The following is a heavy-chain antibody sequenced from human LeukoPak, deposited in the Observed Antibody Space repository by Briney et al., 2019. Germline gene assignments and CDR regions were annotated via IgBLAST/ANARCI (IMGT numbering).Heavy chain of an antibody. Sequence: SETLSLTCTVSGGSISSYYWSWIRQPSGKGLEWIGYIYYSGSTNYSPSLKSRVTISVDTSKNQFSLKLSSVTAADTAVYYCARWYSSGWHYFDYWGQGTLVTVSS. CDR1: GGSISSYY. CDR2: IYYSGST. V-gene: IGHV4-59*01. D-gene: IGHD6-19*01. J-gene: IGHJ4*02. CDR3: ARWYSSGWHYFDY.